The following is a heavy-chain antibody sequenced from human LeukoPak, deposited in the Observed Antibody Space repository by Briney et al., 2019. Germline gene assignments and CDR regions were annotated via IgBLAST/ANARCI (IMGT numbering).Heavy chain of an antibody. CDR3: ARAAEQWLLTFDY. V-gene: IGHV3-53*01. J-gene: IGHJ4*02. CDR1: GFTVSSNY. D-gene: IGHD6-19*01. CDR2: IYSGGST. Sequence: AGGSLRLSCAASGFTVSSNYMSWVRQAPGKGLERVSVIYSGGSTYYADSVKGRFTISRDNSKNTLYLQMNSLRAEDTAVYYCARAAEQWLLTFDYWGQGTLVTVSS.